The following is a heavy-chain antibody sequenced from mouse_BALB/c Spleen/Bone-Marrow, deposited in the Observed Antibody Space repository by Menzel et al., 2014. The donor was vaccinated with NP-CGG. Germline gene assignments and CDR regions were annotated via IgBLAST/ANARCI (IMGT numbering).Heavy chain of an antibody. CDR1: GFTFSSYS. J-gene: IGHJ4*01. V-gene: IGHV5-12-2*01. CDR3: TRHGEVRRFYYALDY. CDR2: ISNGGGST. D-gene: IGHD2-14*01. Sequence: EVKLMESGGGLVQPGGSLKLSCTASGFTFSSYSMSWVRRTPEKRLEWVAYISNGGGSTYYPDAVKGRFTISRDNAKNSLYLQMSSLKSEDTAMYYCTRHGEVRRFYYALDYWGQGTSVTVSS.